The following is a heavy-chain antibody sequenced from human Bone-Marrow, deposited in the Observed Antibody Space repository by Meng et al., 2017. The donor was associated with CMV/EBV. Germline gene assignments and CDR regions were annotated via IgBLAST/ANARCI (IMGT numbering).Heavy chain of an antibody. CDR3: AAKSRIAAAGGY. CDR1: GFTFSSYA. V-gene: IGHV3-23*04. Sequence: VQLVESGGGVVQPGRSLRLSCAASGFTFSSYAMSWVRQAPGKGLVWVSAISGSGGSTYYADSVKGRFTISRDNSKNTLYLQMNSLRAEDTAVYYCAAKSRIAAAGGYWGQGTLVTVSS. J-gene: IGHJ4*02. CDR2: ISGSGGST. D-gene: IGHD6-13*01.